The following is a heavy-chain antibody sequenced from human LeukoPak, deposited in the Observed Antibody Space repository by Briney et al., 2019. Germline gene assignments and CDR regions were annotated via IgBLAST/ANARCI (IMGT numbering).Heavy chain of an antibody. CDR2: VYSGGST. V-gene: IGHV3-53*01. CDR1: GFTVSSTD. D-gene: IGHD6-13*01. CDR3: ALLGAAGREYFQH. Sequence: GGSLRLPCAASGFTVSSTDMSWVRQAPGKGLEWVSAVYSGGSTFYADSVKGRFTISRDNSKNTLYLQISSLRAEDTAVYYCALLGAAGREYFQHWGQGTLVTVSS. J-gene: IGHJ1*01.